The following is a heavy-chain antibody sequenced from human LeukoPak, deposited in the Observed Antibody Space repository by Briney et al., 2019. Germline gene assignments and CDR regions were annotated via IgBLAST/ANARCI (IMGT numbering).Heavy chain of an antibody. V-gene: IGHV4-39*01. J-gene: IGHJ4*02. CDR2: ISYSGST. D-gene: IGHD4-17*01. CDR1: GGSISNSHYY. Sequence: SETLSLTCTVSGGSISNSHYYWGWIRQPPGKGLEWIAHISYSGSTYYNPSLRSRVTISVDTSKNQFSLKLASMTAADAAIFYCASVNYVDYGFDYWGQGTLVTVYS. CDR3: ASVNYVDYGFDY.